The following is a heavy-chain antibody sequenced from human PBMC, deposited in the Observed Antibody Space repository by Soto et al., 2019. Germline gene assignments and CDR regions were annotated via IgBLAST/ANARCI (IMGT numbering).Heavy chain of an antibody. D-gene: IGHD1-26*01. J-gene: IGHJ4*02. CDR2: ISYDGSNK. CDR3: ARDFVQYQWELSTDY. CDR1: GFTFSSYA. V-gene: IGHV3-30-3*01. Sequence: QVQLVESGGGVVQPGRSLRLSCAASGFTFSSYAMHWVRQAPGKGLAWVAVISYDGSNKYYADSVKGRFTISRDNSKNTLYLQMTSLRAEDTAVYYCARDFVQYQWELSTDYWGQGTPVTVSS.